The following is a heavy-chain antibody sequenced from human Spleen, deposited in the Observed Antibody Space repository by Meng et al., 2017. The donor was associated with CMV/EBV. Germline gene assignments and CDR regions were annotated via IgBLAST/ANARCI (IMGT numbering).Heavy chain of an antibody. CDR2: IIPISATA. V-gene: IGHV1-69*05. D-gene: IGHD3-10*01. CDR3: ATGSPPAGGEMPTRGFDS. CDR1: TFSSNG. J-gene: IGHJ4*02. Sequence: TFSSNGLGWVRQAPGQGLEWMGGIIPISATANYAQRFKGRIAITTDESTNTAYMEMSGLRSEDTAMYYCATGSPPAGGEMPTRGFDSWGQGTLVTVSS.